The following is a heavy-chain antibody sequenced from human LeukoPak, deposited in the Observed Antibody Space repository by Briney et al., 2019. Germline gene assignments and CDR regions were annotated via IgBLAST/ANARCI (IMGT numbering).Heavy chain of an antibody. CDR1: GFTFSSYA. D-gene: IGHD1-26*01. CDR3: AKGEAIDY. V-gene: IGHV3-23*01. J-gene: IGHJ4*02. Sequence: PGGSLRLSCAASGFTFSSYAMSWVRQAPGEGLEWVSVISGGGGSTNYADSVKGRFTISRDNSKNTLYLQMNTLRAEDTAVYYCAKGEAIDYWGQGTLVTVSS. CDR2: ISGGGGST.